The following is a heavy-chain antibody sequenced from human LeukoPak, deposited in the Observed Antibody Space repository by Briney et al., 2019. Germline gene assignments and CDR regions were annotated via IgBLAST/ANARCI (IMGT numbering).Heavy chain of an antibody. Sequence: ASVKVSCKASGYTFTSYYMHWVRQAPGQGLEWMGIINPSGGSTSYAQKFQGRVTMTRDTSTSTVYMELSSLRSEDTAVYYCARGIGGSYYVGYYFDYGGQRTLVTVSS. V-gene: IGHV1-46*01. J-gene: IGHJ4*02. CDR1: GYTFTSYY. CDR2: INPSGGST. D-gene: IGHD1-26*01. CDR3: ARGIGGSYYVGYYFDY.